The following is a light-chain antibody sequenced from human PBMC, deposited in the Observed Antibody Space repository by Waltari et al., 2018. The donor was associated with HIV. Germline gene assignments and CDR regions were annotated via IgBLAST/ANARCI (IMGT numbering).Light chain of an antibody. CDR3: QQYFSLPAT. CDR1: RSLLHSSKNKND. CDR2: WAS. J-gene: IGKJ1*01. Sequence: DIVMPQSPASLAVSPGGRATINFRSTRSLLHSSKNKNDLAWYQQKPGQPPKLLIYWASTRQSGVPERFSGSGSGTDFTLTISSLQAEDAAVYYCQQYFSLPATFGQGTKVEIK. V-gene: IGKV4-1*01.